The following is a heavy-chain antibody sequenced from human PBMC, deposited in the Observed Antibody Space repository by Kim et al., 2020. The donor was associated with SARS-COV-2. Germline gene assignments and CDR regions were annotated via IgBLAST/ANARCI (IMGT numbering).Heavy chain of an antibody. D-gene: IGHD6-6*01. V-gene: IGHV3-30*18. Sequence: GGSLRLSCAASGFTFSSFGMHWVRQAPGKGLEWVAVISNDGNNKWHADSVQGRFAISRDNSKNTLFLQMDRLRPEDTAIYYGAKDRGSSSARYFHPGLDVWAQGTTVTVS. CDR2: ISNDGNNK. CDR3: AKDRGSSSARYFHPGLDV. J-gene: IGHJ6*02. CDR1: GFTFSSFG.